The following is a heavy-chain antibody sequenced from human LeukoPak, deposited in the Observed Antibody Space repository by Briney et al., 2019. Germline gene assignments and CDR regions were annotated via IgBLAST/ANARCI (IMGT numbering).Heavy chain of an antibody. Sequence: GASVKVSCKASGYTFTSYDINWVRQATGQGLEWMGWMNPNSGNAGHAQKFQGRVTMTRNTSISTGLMEVGRLRSEDKGVDLRSRDYLVVAASYYYGMDVWGQGTTVTVSS. D-gene: IGHD2-15*01. V-gene: IGHV1-8*01. CDR1: GYTFTSYD. CDR2: MNPNSGNA. J-gene: IGHJ6*02. CDR3: SRDYLVVAASYYYGMDV.